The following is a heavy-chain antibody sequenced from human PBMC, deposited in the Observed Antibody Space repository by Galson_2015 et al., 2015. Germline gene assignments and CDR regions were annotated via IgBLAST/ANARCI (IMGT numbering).Heavy chain of an antibody. Sequence: SVKVSCKASGFTFSSSAVQWVRQARGQHLEWVGWIIVGSGQTNYEQKFQERVTISRDMSTSTAYMELSSPNSEDTAVYYCAAELYRDGRCCAFDYWGQGTLITVSS. CDR1: GFTFSSSA. V-gene: IGHV1-58*01. J-gene: IGHJ4*02. D-gene: IGHD2-15*01. CDR2: IIVGSGQT. CDR3: AAELYRDGRCCAFDY.